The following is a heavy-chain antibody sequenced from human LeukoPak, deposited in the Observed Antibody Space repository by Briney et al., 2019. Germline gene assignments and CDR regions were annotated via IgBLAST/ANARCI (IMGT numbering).Heavy chain of an antibody. V-gene: IGHV1-69*04. Sequence: SVKVSCKASGGTFSSYAISWVRQAPGQGLEWMGRIIPILGIANYAQKFQGRVTITADKSTSTAYMELSSLRSEDTAVYYCATGLTGTFPNWFDPWGQGTLVTVSS. CDR1: GGTFSSYA. D-gene: IGHD1-20*01. J-gene: IGHJ5*02. CDR2: IIPILGIA. CDR3: ATGLTGTFPNWFDP.